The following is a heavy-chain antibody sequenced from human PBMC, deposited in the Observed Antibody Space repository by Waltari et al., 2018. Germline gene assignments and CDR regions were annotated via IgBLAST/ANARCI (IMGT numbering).Heavy chain of an antibody. D-gene: IGHD5-18*01. CDR1: GGSISSYY. V-gene: IGHV4-59*01. CDR2: IYYSGST. CDR3: AKNYGGYNDAFDI. J-gene: IGHJ3*02. Sequence: QVQLQESGPGLVKPSETLSLTCTVSGGSISSYYWSWIRQSPGKGLEWIGYIYYSGSTNYNPSRKSRVTMSVDTSKNQFSLKLSSVTAADTALYYCAKNYGGYNDAFDIWGQGTMVTVSS.